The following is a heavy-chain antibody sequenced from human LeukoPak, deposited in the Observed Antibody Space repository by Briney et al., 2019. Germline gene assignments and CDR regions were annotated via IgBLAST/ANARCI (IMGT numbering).Heavy chain of an antibody. D-gene: IGHD2-2*01. CDR1: GYTLTELS. CDR2: FDPEDGET. Sequence: ASVKVSCKVSGYTLTELSMHWVRQAPGKGLEWMGGFDPEDGETIYAQKFQGRVTMTEDTSTDTAYMELSSLRSEDTAVYYCAKTVGPAALGVWDYYYGMDVWGQGTTVTVSS. J-gene: IGHJ6*02. V-gene: IGHV1-24*01. CDR3: AKTVGPAALGVWDYYYGMDV.